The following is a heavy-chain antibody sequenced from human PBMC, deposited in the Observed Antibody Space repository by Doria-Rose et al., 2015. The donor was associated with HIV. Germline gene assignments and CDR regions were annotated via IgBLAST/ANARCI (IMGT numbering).Heavy chain of an antibody. CDR2: IFSDDDR. CDR1: GVSLSSPGMG. J-gene: IGHJ4*02. Sequence: QESGPVLVKPTETLTLTCAVSGVSLSSPGMGVSWIRQPPGKALEWLANIFSDDDRADKTSLKSRLTISRGTSKSQVVLTMTDMDPVDTATYYCARIKSSRWYHKYYFDFWGQGTLVIVSA. D-gene: IGHD6-13*01. V-gene: IGHV2-26*01. CDR3: ARIKSSRWYHKYYFDF.